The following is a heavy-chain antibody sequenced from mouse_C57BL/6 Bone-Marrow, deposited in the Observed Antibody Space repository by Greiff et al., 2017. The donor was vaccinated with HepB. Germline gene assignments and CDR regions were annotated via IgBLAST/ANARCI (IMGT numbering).Heavy chain of an antibody. D-gene: IGHD5-1*01. CDR2: IRNKANNHAT. V-gene: IGHV6-6*01. J-gene: IGHJ2*01. CDR3: TRPLTSHFDY. Sequence: EVQRVESGGGLVQPGGSMKLSCAASGFTFSDAWMDWVRQSPEKGLEWVAEIRNKANNHATYYAESVKGRFTISGDDSKSSVYLQMNSLSAEDTGIYYCTRPLTSHFDYWGQGTTLTVSS. CDR1: GFTFSDAW.